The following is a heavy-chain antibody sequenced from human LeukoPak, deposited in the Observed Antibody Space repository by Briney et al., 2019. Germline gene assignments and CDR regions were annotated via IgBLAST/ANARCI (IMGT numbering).Heavy chain of an antibody. CDR1: GFTFSSYA. Sequence: PGGSLRLSCAASGFTFSSYAMHRVRQAPGKGLEWVAVISYDGSNKYYADSVKGRFTISRDNSKNTLYLQMNSLRAEDTAVYYCARPLYDFWSGFDYWGQGTLVTVSS. CDR3: ARPLYDFWSGFDY. J-gene: IGHJ4*02. D-gene: IGHD3-3*01. V-gene: IGHV3-30-3*01. CDR2: ISYDGSNK.